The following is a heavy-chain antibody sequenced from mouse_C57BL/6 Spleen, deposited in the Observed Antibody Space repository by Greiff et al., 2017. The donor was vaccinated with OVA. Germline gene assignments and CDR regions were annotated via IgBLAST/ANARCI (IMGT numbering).Heavy chain of an antibody. V-gene: IGHV1-52*01. CDR1: GYTFTSYW. CDR3: ARFYGNYLYYFDY. J-gene: IGHJ2*01. D-gene: IGHD2-1*01. Sequence: QVQLQQPGAELVRPGSSVKLSCKASGYTFTSYWMHWVKQRPIQGLEWIGNIDPSDSETHYNQQFKDKATLTVDKSSCTAYMQLSSLTSEDSAVYYCARFYGNYLYYFDYWGQGTTLTVSS. CDR2: IDPSDSET.